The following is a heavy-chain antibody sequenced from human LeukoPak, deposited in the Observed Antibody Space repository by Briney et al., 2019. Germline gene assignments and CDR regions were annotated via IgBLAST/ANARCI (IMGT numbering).Heavy chain of an antibody. J-gene: IGHJ4*02. CDR3: AKSGVVVVDY. CDR1: GFAFSSHW. V-gene: IGHV3-23*01. Sequence: QPGGSLRLSCAASGFAFSSHWMSWVRQAPGKGLEWVSAISGSGGSTYYADSVKGRFTISRDNSKNTLYLQMNSLRAEDTAVYYCAKSGVVVVDYWGQGTLVTVSS. D-gene: IGHD3-22*01. CDR2: ISGSGGST.